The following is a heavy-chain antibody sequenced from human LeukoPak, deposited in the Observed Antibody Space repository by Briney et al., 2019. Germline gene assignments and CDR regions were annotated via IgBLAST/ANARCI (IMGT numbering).Heavy chain of an antibody. J-gene: IGHJ4*02. Sequence: SGTLSLTCAVSGGSISSSTWWSWVRQPPGKGLEWIGEISDSVNTNYNPSLKSRVTISVGKSKNQVSLKLNSVTAADTAVYYCARGAESSSWSLDYWGQGTLVTVSS. CDR3: ARGAESSSWSLDY. CDR1: GGSISSSTW. D-gene: IGHD6-13*01. V-gene: IGHV4-4*02. CDR2: ISDSVNT.